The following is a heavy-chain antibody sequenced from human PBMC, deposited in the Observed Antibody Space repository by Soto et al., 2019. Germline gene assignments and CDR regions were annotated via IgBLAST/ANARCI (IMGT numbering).Heavy chain of an antibody. V-gene: IGHV4-31*03. D-gene: IGHD1-1*01. CDR2: IYYSGST. CDR3: ARVYNWNYSL. Sequence: SETLSLTCTVSGGSISSGGYYWSWIRQHPGKGLEWIGYIYYSGSTYYNPSLKSRVTISVDTPKNQFSLKLSSVTAADTAVYYCARVYNWNYSLWGQGTLVTVSS. J-gene: IGHJ4*02. CDR1: GGSISSGGYY.